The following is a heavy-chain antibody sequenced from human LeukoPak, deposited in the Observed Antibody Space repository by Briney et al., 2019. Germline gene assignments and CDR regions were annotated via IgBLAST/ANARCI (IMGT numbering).Heavy chain of an antibody. J-gene: IGHJ4*02. Sequence: SETLSLTCAVYGGSFSGYYWSWIRQPPGKGLEWIGEINHSGSTNYNPSLKSRVTISVDTSKNQFSLKLSSVTAADTAVYYCAGSSIAARPRRHFDYWGQGTLVTASS. D-gene: IGHD6-6*01. CDR3: AGSSIAARPRRHFDY. CDR1: GGSFSGYY. CDR2: INHSGST. V-gene: IGHV4-34*01.